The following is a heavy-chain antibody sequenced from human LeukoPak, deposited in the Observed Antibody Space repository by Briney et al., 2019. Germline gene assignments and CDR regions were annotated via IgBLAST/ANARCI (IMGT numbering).Heavy chain of an antibody. J-gene: IGHJ4*02. CDR3: ARAPGGYSYGPDY. CDR2: IYYSGSS. CDR1: GGSISSYY. D-gene: IGHD5-18*01. Sequence: PSETLSLTCTVSGGSISSYYWSWIRQPPGKGLEWIGYIYYSGSSNYNPSLKSRVTISVDTSKNQFSLKLSSVTAADTAIYYCARAPGGYSYGPDYWGQGTLVTVSS. V-gene: IGHV4-59*01.